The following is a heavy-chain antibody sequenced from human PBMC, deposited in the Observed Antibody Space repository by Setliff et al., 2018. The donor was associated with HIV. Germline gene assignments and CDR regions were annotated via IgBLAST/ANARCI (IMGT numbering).Heavy chain of an antibody. CDR2: IIPIFGTT. D-gene: IGHD3-22*01. V-gene: IGHV1-69*13. CDR1: GGTFRSYA. CDR3: AEYYYDTSGYPYFDY. Sequence: SVKVSCKASGGTFRSYAISWVRQAPGQGLEYMGGIIPIFGTTDYAQKFRGRVTITADESRTTAYMELSSLRSEDTAVYYCAEYYYDTSGYPYFDYWVPETLLVTVSS. J-gene: IGHJ4*03.